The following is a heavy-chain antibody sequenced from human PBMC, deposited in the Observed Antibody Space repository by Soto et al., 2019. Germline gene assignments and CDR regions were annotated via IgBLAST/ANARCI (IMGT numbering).Heavy chain of an antibody. CDR2: IKQDGSEK. Sequence: AGSLRLSCAASGFAYSTYWMHWVRQAPGKGLEWVADIKQDGSEKYYVDSVKGRFTICRDNAKNSLYVQVTSLRVGDRAVDHCATVKAEALYLYTSGNSYYVDYWGQGILVTVSS. CDR3: ATVKAEALYLYTSGNSYYVDY. D-gene: IGHD3-10*01. J-gene: IGHJ4*02. V-gene: IGHV3-7*01. CDR1: GFAYSTYW.